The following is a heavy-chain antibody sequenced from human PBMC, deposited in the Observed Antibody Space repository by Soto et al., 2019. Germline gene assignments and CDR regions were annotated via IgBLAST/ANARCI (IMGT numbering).Heavy chain of an antibody. Sequence: ASVKVSCRTSGFTFTSYFNHWVRQAPGRGLEWMGMINPSGGITSFAQKFQGGVTMTRDTSTSTVYMELSDLRSEDTDVYYCARDPARQNWAPVFDYWGQGTLVPVSS. CDR2: INPSGGIT. D-gene: IGHD7-27*01. CDR3: ARDPARQNWAPVFDY. CDR1: GFTFTSYF. V-gene: IGHV1-46*01. J-gene: IGHJ4*02.